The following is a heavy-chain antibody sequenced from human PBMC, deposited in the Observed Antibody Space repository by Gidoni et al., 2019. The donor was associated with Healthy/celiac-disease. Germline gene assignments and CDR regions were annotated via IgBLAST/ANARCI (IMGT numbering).Heavy chain of an antibody. D-gene: IGHD4-4*01. CDR3: AREVTTSSYYYYGMDV. Sequence: QVQLVQSGAEVKKPGASVKVSCKASGYTFPSYDINWVRQATGQGLEWMGWMNPNSGNTGYAQKFQGRVTMTRNTSISTAYMELSSLRSEDTAVYYCAREVTTSSYYYYGMDVWGQGTTVTVSS. CDR2: MNPNSGNT. J-gene: IGHJ6*02. V-gene: IGHV1-8*01. CDR1: GYTFPSYD.